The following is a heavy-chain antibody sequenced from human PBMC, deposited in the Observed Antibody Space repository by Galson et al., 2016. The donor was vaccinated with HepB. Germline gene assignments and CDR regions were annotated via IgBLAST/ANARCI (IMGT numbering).Heavy chain of an antibody. Sequence: SVKVSCKASGYSFTSYGISWVRQAPAQGLEWVGWISAHNGNTNYAQKVQDRVTMTTDISTSTAYMELRSLRSDDTAVYYCARGGQYQLLHYGMDVWGQGTTVIVSS. V-gene: IGHV1-18*04. D-gene: IGHD2-2*01. CDR2: ISAHNGNT. J-gene: IGHJ6*02. CDR1: GYSFTSYG. CDR3: ARGGQYQLLHYGMDV.